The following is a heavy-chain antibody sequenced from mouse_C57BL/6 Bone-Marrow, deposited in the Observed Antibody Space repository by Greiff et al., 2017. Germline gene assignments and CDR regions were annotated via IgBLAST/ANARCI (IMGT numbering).Heavy chain of an antibody. CDR2: IYPGSGST. V-gene: IGHV1-55*01. CDR3: ARGGYGGYAMDY. Sequence: QVQLQQPRAELVKPGASVKMSCKASGYTFTSYWITWVKPRPGQGLEWIGDIYPGSGSTNYNEKFKSKATLTVDTSSSTAYMQLSSLTSEDSAVYYCARGGYGGYAMDYWGQGTSVTVSS. CDR1: GYTFTSYW. J-gene: IGHJ4*01. D-gene: IGHD3-1*01.